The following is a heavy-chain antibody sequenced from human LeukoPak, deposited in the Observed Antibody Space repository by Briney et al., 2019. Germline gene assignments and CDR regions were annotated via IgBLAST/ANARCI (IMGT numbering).Heavy chain of an antibody. D-gene: IGHD4-17*01. Sequence: GGSLRLSCAASGFTFDDYAMHWVRQAPGKGLEWVSLISGDGGSTYYADSVKGRFTVSRDNSKNSLYLQMNSLRTEDTALYYCAKDIAGGYGDYVGGWFDPWGQGTLVTVSS. CDR1: GFTFDDYA. CDR2: ISGDGGST. J-gene: IGHJ5*02. V-gene: IGHV3-43*02. CDR3: AKDIAGGYGDYVGGWFDP.